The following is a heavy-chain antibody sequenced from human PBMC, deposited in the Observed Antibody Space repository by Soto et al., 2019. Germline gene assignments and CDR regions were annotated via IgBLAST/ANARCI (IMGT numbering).Heavy chain of an antibody. CDR2: ISTGSTNI. D-gene: IGHD3-9*01. J-gene: IGHJ6*02. CDR1: GFTFSLHS. Sequence: GGSLRLSCSASGFTFSLHSMSWVRQAPGKGLEWVSYISTGSTNIHYADSVKGRFTISRDSASSSLYLQMNSLRGDDTGVYYCARGVRTDYYQYYGMDVWGQGTTVTVSS. V-gene: IGHV3-48*01. CDR3: ARGVRTDYYQYYGMDV.